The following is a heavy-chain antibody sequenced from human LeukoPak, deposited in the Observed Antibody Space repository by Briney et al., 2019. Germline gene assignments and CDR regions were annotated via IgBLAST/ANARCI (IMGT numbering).Heavy chain of an antibody. J-gene: IGHJ3*01. D-gene: IGHD3-22*01. V-gene: IGHV4-31*03. Sequence: SQTLSLTCTVSGGSISSGGDYWSWIRQHPGKGLEWIGYIYYSGSTYYNPSLKSRVTISVDTSKNQFSLKLSSVTAADTAVYYCARAPGAPRGYYAGGFDVWGQGTLVTVSS. CDR2: IYYSGST. CDR3: ARAPGAPRGYYAGGFDV. CDR1: GGSISSGGDY.